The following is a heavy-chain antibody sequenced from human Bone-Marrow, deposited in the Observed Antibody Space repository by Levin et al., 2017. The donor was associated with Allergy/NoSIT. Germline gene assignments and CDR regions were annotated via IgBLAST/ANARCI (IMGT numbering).Heavy chain of an antibody. CDR1: GFIVNDHY. CDR2: IYSGERT. J-gene: IGHJ5*02. CDR3: ARGPRIGNARGWFDP. Sequence: GGSLKLSCAASGFIVNDHYMTWVRQAPGKGLECVSVIYSGERTFYSDSVKGRFTISRDNSNNTLYLQMNSLRVEDTAIYYCARGPRIGNARGWFDPWGQGILVTVSS. V-gene: IGHV3-66*01. D-gene: IGHD1-14*01.